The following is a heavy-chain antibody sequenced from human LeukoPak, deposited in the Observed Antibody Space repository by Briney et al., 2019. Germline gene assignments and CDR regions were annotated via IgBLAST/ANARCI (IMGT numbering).Heavy chain of an antibody. Sequence: SETLSLTCTVSGGSISSYYWSWIRQPPGKGLEWIGYIYYSGSTYYNPSLKSRVTISVDTTRNQFSLKLSSVTAADTAVYYCAREYSGSYNYWGQGTLVTVSS. D-gene: IGHD1-26*01. J-gene: IGHJ4*02. CDR1: GGSISSYY. CDR2: IYYSGST. CDR3: AREYSGSYNY. V-gene: IGHV4-59*13.